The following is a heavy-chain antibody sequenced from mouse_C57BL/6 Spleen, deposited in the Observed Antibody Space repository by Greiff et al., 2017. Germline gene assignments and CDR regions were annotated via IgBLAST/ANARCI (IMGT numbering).Heavy chain of an antibody. CDR1: GYTFTSYW. J-gene: IGHJ3*01. CDR2: IDPSDSYT. Sequence: QVQLQQPGAELVMPGASVKLSCKASGYTFTSYWMHWVKQRPGQGLEWIGEIDPSDSYTNYNQKFKGKSTLTVDKSSSTAYMQLSSLTSEDSAVYYCATPKGYDAAYWGQGTLVTVSA. CDR3: ATPKGYDAAY. D-gene: IGHD2-2*01. V-gene: IGHV1-69*01.